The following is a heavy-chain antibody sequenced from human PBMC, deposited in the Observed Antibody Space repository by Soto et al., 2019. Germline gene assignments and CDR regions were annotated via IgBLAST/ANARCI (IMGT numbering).Heavy chain of an antibody. Sequence: SVKVSCKASGFTLSSSAIQWVRQARGQPLEWIGWIVVGSGKTDYTHNLQARVTITRDKSTSTAYMELSGLRSEDTAVYYCAATFDSGSYDFGGHPCWGQGTLLTVSS. D-gene: IGHD2-21*01. CDR1: GFTLSSSA. V-gene: IGHV1-58*02. CDR2: IVVGSGKT. J-gene: IGHJ4*02. CDR3: AATFDSGSYDFGGHPC.